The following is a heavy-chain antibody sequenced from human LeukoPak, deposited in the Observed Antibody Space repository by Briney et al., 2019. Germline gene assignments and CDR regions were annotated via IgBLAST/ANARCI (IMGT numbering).Heavy chain of an antibody. Sequence: GRSLRLSCAASGFTFSSYGMHWVRQAPGKGLEWVAVISYDGSNKYYADSVRGRFTISRDNAQNSLYLQVNSLRAEDTAVYYCARDSHTAIVTNPFDYWGQGTLVTVSS. V-gene: IGHV3-30*03. J-gene: IGHJ4*02. CDR3: ARDSHTAIVTNPFDY. CDR1: GFTFSSYG. D-gene: IGHD5-18*01. CDR2: ISYDGSNK.